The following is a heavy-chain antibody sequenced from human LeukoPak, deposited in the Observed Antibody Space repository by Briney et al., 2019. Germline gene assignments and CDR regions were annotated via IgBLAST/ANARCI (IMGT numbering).Heavy chain of an antibody. CDR3: ATESYSGSYLYAFDI. Sequence: GASVKVSCKVSGYTLTELSMHWVRQAPGKGLEWMGGFDPEDVETIYAQKFQGRVTITEDTSTDTAYMELSSLRSEDTAVYYCATESYSGSYLYAFDIWGQGTMVTVSS. D-gene: IGHD1-26*01. J-gene: IGHJ3*02. V-gene: IGHV1-24*01. CDR2: FDPEDVET. CDR1: GYTLTELS.